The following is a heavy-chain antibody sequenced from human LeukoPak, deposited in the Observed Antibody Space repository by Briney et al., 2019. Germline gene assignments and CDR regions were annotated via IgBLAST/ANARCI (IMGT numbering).Heavy chain of an antibody. CDR2: ISSGGGTT. V-gene: IGHV3-23*01. D-gene: IGHD2-15*01. CDR3: ARDPRDIVVVVAATST. CDR1: GFTFSSHA. Sequence: PGGSLRLSCAASGFTFSSHAMSWVRQAPGKGLERVSRISSGGGTTDYTDSVKGRFTISRDTSKNTLYLQMNSLRAEDTAVYYCARDPRDIVVVVAATSTGGQGTLVTVSS. J-gene: IGHJ4*02.